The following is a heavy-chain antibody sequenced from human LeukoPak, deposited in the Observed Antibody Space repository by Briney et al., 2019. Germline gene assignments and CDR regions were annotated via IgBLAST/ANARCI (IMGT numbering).Heavy chain of an antibody. CDR2: IYHSGST. D-gene: IGHD6-13*01. V-gene: IGHV4-30-2*01. CDR1: GGSISSGDYY. Sequence: SETLSLTCTVSGGSISSGDYYWSWIRQPPGKGLEWIGYIYHSGSTYYNPSLKSRVTISVDRSKNQFSLKLSSVTAADTAVYYCARAAAAAGIDYWGQGTLVTVSS. CDR3: ARAAAAAGIDY. J-gene: IGHJ4*02.